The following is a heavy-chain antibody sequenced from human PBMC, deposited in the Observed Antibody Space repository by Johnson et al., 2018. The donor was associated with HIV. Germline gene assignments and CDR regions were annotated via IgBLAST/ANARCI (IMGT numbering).Heavy chain of an antibody. Sequence: ISQAPGKGLEWVSGISAGGGPTYYGDSVKGRFTISRDNAKNSLYLQMNNLRAEDTAVYYCAPIAAAAFDIWGQGTMVTVSS. J-gene: IGHJ3*02. CDR3: APIAAAAFDI. CDR2: ISAGGGPT. V-gene: IGHV3-11*04. D-gene: IGHD6-6*01.